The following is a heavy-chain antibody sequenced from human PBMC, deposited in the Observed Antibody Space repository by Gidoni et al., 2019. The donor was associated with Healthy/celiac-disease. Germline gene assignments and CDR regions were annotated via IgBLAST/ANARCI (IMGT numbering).Heavy chain of an antibody. V-gene: IGHV2-5*02. J-gene: IGHJ4*02. Sequence: QITLKESGPTLVKPTQTLPLTFTFSGFSLSPSGVVVGWIRQPPGKALEWLAPIYWDDDKRYSPSLKSRLTITKDTSKNQVVLTMTNMDPVDTATYYCAHSLPYYYDSSGYYPYYFDYWGQGTLVTVSS. D-gene: IGHD3-22*01. CDR2: IYWDDDK. CDR3: AHSLPYYYDSSGYYPYYFDY. CDR1: GFSLSPSGVV.